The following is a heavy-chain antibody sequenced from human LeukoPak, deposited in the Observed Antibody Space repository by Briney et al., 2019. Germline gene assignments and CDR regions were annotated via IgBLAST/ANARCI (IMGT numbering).Heavy chain of an antibody. J-gene: IGHJ4*02. Sequence: HGESLKISCKGSGYTFTSYWIGWVRQMPGKGLEWMGIIYPGDSDTRYSPSFQGQVTISADKPINTAYLQWNSLKTSDTAMYYCAREDSGYYDYWGQGTLVTVSS. V-gene: IGHV5-51*01. CDR3: AREDSGYYDY. CDR2: IYPGDSDT. CDR1: GYTFTSYW. D-gene: IGHD3-22*01.